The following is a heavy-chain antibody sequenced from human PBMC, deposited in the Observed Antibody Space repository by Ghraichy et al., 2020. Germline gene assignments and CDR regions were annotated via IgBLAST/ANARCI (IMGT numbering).Heavy chain of an antibody. D-gene: IGHD6-19*01. CDR1: GFTFSSYW. Sequence: GGSLRLSCAASGFTFSSYWMSWVRQAPGKGLEWVANIKQDGSEKYYVDSVKGRFTISRDNAKNSLYLQMNSLRAEDTAVYYCARDAHPQWLVHTEYFQHWGQGTLVTVSS. V-gene: IGHV3-7*03. CDR3: ARDAHPQWLVHTEYFQH. CDR2: IKQDGSEK. J-gene: IGHJ1*01.